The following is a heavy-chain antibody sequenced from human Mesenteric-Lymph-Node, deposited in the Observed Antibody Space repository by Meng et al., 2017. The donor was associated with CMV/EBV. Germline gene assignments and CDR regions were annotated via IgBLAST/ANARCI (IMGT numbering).Heavy chain of an antibody. CDR2: ISSSGSTI. Sequence: GGSLRLSCAASGFTFSSYEMNWVRQAPGKGLEWVSYISSSGSTIYYADSVKGRFTISRDNAKNSLYLQMNSLRAEDTAVYYCAAYGSGSYSVYWGQGTLVTVSS. J-gene: IGHJ4*02. CDR3: AAYGSGSYSVY. D-gene: IGHD3-10*01. CDR1: GFTFSSYE. V-gene: IGHV3-48*03.